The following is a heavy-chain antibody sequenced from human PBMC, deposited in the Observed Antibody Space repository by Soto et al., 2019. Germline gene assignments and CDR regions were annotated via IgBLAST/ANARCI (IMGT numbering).Heavy chain of an antibody. Sequence: PGGSLRLSCAASGFTFINYAMHWVRQAPGKGLEWVAVISYDGSNKYYADSVKGRFTISRDNSKNTLYLQMNSLRAEDTAVYYCAKDRWDEDTDAFDIWGQGTMVTVSS. D-gene: IGHD2-15*01. CDR3: AKDRWDEDTDAFDI. CDR1: GFTFINYA. V-gene: IGHV3-30-3*01. CDR2: ISYDGSNK. J-gene: IGHJ3*02.